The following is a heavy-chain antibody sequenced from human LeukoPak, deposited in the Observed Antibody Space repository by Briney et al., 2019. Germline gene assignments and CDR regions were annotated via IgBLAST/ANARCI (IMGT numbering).Heavy chain of an antibody. CDR1: GGSISSGGYY. J-gene: IGHJ4*02. CDR2: IYYSGST. V-gene: IGHV4-31*03. CDR3: ARGNSGFLPFDY. Sequence: PSETLSLTCTVSGGSISSGGYYWSWNRQHPGKGLEWIGYIYYSGSTYYNPSLKSRVTISVDTSKNQFSLKLSSVTAADTAVYYCARGNSGFLPFDYWGQGTLVTVSS. D-gene: IGHD6-19*01.